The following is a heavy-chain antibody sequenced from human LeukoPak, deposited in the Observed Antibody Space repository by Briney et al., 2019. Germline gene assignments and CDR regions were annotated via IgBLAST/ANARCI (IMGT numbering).Heavy chain of an antibody. D-gene: IGHD3-22*01. Sequence: GAPVKVSCKASGYTFTSYGISWVRQAPGQGLEWMGWISAYNGNTNYAQKLQGRVTMTTDTSTSTAYMELRSLRSDDTAVYYCARVSHDSSGYHFDYWGQGTLVTVSS. J-gene: IGHJ4*02. CDR3: ARVSHDSSGYHFDY. CDR1: GYTFTSYG. CDR2: ISAYNGNT. V-gene: IGHV1-18*01.